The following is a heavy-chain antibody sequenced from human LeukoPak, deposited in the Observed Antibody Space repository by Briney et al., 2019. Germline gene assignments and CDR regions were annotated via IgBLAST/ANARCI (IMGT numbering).Heavy chain of an antibody. D-gene: IGHD3-16*01. CDR2: MYYSGST. Sequence: KPSETLSLTCSVSGGSISSYYWTWIRRPPGKGLEWIGYMYYSGSTNYNPSLKSRVTISVDTSKNQFSLKLSSVTAADTAVYYCARPSSTAPPYYYDLWGQGTLVTVSS. CDR1: GGSISSYY. V-gene: IGHV4-59*08. CDR3: ARPSSTAPPYYYDL. J-gene: IGHJ4*02.